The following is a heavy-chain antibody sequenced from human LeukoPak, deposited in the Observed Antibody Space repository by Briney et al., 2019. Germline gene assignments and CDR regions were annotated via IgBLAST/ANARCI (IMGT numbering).Heavy chain of an antibody. CDR1: GGSISSHS. CDR2: IYYSGST. J-gene: IGHJ3*02. Sequence: SETLSLTCTVSGGSISSHSWNWIRQPPGKGLERIGYIYYSGSTNYNPSLKSRVTISVDTSKNQFSLKLSSVTAADTAVYYCARETTVVTPGRSDVFDIWGQGTMVTVSS. D-gene: IGHD4-23*01. V-gene: IGHV4-59*11. CDR3: ARETTVVTPGRSDVFDI.